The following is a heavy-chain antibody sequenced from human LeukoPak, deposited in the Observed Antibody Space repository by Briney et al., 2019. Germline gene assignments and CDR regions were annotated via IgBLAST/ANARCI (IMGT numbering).Heavy chain of an antibody. Sequence: GGSLRLSCAASGFTFSSYGMHWVRQAPGKGLEWVAVIWYDGSNKYYADSVKGRFTISRDNSKNTLYLQMNSLRAEDTAVYYCARDLDGGATDFDYWGQGTLVTVSS. J-gene: IGHJ4*02. CDR2: IWYDGSNK. CDR1: GFTFSSYG. V-gene: IGHV3-33*01. D-gene: IGHD1-26*01. CDR3: ARDLDGGATDFDY.